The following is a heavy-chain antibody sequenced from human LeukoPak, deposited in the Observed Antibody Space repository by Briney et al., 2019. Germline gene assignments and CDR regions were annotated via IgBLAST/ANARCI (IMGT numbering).Heavy chain of an antibody. CDR1: GYTFTNYG. CDR3: ARPVYSSSWSYYFDY. D-gene: IGHD6-13*01. V-gene: IGHV1-18*01. CDR2: ISAYNGNT. J-gene: IGHJ4*02. Sequence: ASVKVSCKASGYTFTNYGINWVRQAPGQGLEWMGWISAYNGNTNYAQKLQGRVTMTTDTSTSTAYMELSSLRSEDTAVYYCARPVYSSSWSYYFDYWGQGTLVTVSS.